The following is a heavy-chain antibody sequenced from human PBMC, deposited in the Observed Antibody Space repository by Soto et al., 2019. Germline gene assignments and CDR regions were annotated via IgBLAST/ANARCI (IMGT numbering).Heavy chain of an antibody. J-gene: IGHJ4*02. CDR1: GFTFSSYW. V-gene: IGHV3-74*01. CDR2: INSDGSST. CDR3: LSSSGWYYFDY. Sequence: PGGSLRLSCAASGFTFSSYWMHWVRQAPGKGLVWVSRINSDGSSTSYADSVKGRFTISRDNAKNTLYLQMNSLRAGDTAVYYCLSSSGWYYFDYWGQGTLVTVSS. D-gene: IGHD6-19*01.